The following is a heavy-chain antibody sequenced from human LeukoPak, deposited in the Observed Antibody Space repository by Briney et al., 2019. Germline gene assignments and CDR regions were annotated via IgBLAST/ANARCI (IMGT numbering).Heavy chain of an antibody. V-gene: IGHV3-9*01. J-gene: IGHJ4*02. D-gene: IGHD3-3*01. CDR2: FSWNSGSI. CDR1: GFTFDDYA. Sequence: GGSLRLSCAASGFTFDDYAMHWVRQAPGKGLEWVSGFSWNSGSIGYADSVKGRFTISRDNAKNSLYLQMNSLRAEDTALYYCAKDKDFGVDPPYYFDYWGQGTLVTVSS. CDR3: AKDKDFGVDPPYYFDY.